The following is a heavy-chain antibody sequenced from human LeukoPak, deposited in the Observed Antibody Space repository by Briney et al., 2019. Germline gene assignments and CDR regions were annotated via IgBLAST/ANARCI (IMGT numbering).Heavy chain of an antibody. CDR1: GGSFSGYY. J-gene: IGHJ5*02. CDR2: INHSGST. D-gene: IGHD3-10*01. CDR3: ARARPAYYYGPNWFDP. Sequence: SETLSLTCAVYGGSFSGYYWSWIRQPPGKGLEWIGEINHSGSTNYNPSLKSRVTISVDTSKNQFSLKLSSVTAADTAVHYCARARPAYYYGPNWFDPWGQGTLVTVSS. V-gene: IGHV4-34*01.